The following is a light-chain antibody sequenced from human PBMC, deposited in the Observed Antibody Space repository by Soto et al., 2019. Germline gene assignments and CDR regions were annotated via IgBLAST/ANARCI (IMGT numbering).Light chain of an antibody. CDR2: DVS. J-gene: IGLJ1*01. Sequence: QSVLTQPPSVSGSPGQSVAISCTGTGSDIGTYNRVSWYQQPPGTAPKLMIYDVSDRPSGVPDRFSGSKSGNTASLTISGLQAEDEADCYCSSYTSSSTYVFGTGTKVTVL. CDR1: GSDIGTYNR. V-gene: IGLV2-18*02. CDR3: SSYTSSSTYV.